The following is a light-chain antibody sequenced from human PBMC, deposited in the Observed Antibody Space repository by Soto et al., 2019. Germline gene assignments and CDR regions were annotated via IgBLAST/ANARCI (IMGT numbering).Light chain of an antibody. CDR1: SSDVGGYNY. J-gene: IGLJ3*02. CDR3: AAWDDSLKGWV. Sequence: QSVLTQPASVSGSPGQSITISCTGTSSDVGGYNYVSWFQQHPDKVPKLMIYEVSNRPSGVSSRFSGSKSGNTASLTISGLQAEDEADYYCAAWDDSLKGWVFGGGTQLTVL. V-gene: IGLV2-14*01. CDR2: EVS.